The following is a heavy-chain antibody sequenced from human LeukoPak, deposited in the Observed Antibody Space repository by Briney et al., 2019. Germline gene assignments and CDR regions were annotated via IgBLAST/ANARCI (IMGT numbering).Heavy chain of an antibody. J-gene: IGHJ3*02. Sequence: PSETLSLTCAVYGGSFSGYYWSWIRQPPGKGLEWIGEINHSGSINYNPSLKSRVTISVDTSKNQFSLKLSSVTAADTAVYYCARGKRWLQPLAAFDIWGQGTMVTVSS. CDR3: ARGKRWLQPLAAFDI. CDR1: GGSFSGYY. D-gene: IGHD5-24*01. V-gene: IGHV4-34*01. CDR2: INHSGSI.